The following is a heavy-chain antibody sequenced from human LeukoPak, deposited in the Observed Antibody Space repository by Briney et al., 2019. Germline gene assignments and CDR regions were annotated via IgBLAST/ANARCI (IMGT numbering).Heavy chain of an antibody. CDR2: INPSGGST. V-gene: IGHV1-46*01. D-gene: IGHD3-3*01. CDR3: ARAGRFLEQFRTWDYYGMDV. J-gene: IGHJ6*02. Sequence: ASVKVSCKASGYTFTSYYMHWVRQAPGQGLEWMGIINPSGGSTSYAQKFQGRVTMTRDTSTSTVYMELSSLRSEDTAVYYCARAGRFLEQFRTWDYYGMDVWGQGTTVTVSS. CDR1: GYTFTSYY.